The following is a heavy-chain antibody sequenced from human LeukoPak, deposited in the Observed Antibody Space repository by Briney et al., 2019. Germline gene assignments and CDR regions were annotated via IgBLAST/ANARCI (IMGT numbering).Heavy chain of an antibody. J-gene: IGHJ4*02. V-gene: IGHV3-48*03. D-gene: IGHD3-22*01. CDR2: ISSSGSTM. CDR1: GFTFSSYE. CDR3: ARGTRYYYDSSGYSFSEN. Sequence: GGSLRLSCAASGFTFSSYEMSWVRQAPGKGLEWVSFISSSGSTMYYADSVKGRFTISRDNAKNSLYLQLNSLRAEDTAVYYCARGTRYYYDSSGYSFSENWGQGTLVTVSS.